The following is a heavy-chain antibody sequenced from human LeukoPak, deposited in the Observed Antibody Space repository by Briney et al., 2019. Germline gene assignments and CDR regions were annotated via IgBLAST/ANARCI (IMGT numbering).Heavy chain of an antibody. CDR1: GYSISRGYY. J-gene: IGHJ4*02. Sequence: SETLSLTCAVSGYSISRGYYWGWIRQPQGKGLEWIWRIYHGGSNYYNPSVKSRVTTSRDTSKNQLSLQLSSVTADVTAVYYCAGRGGYFDYWGQGALVTVSS. V-gene: IGHV4-38-2*01. CDR2: IYHGGSN. CDR3: AGRGGYFDY. D-gene: IGHD3-16*01.